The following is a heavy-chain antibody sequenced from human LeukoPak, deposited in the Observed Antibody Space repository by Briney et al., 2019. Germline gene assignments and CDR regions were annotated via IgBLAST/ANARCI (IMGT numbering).Heavy chain of an antibody. V-gene: IGHV3-30*18. CDR2: ISYDGSNK. J-gene: IGHJ6*04. D-gene: IGHD2-2*01. CDR1: GFTFSSYA. CDR3: AKDPSPLYCSSTSCSPYGIDV. Sequence: GSLRLSCAASGFTFSSYAMHWVRQAPGKGLEWVAVISYDGSNKYYADSVKGRFTISRDNSKNTLYLQMNSLRAEDTAVYYCAKDPSPLYCSSTSCSPYGIDVWGKGTTVTVSS.